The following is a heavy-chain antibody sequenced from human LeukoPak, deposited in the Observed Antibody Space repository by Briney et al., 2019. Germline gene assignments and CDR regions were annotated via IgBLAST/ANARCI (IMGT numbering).Heavy chain of an antibody. D-gene: IGHD3-16*01. Sequence: ASVKVSCKASGYTFTTYAMNWVRQAPGQGLEWMGWINTNTGNPTYAQGFTGRFVFSLDTSVSTTYLQISSLKAEDTAVCYCARDFHLDDTLWGYWGQGTLVTVSS. J-gene: IGHJ4*02. V-gene: IGHV7-4-1*02. CDR2: INTNTGNP. CDR3: ARDFHLDDTLWGY. CDR1: GYTFTTYA.